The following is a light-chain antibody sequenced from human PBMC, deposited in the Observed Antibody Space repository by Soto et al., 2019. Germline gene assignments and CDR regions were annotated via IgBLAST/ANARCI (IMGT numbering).Light chain of an antibody. V-gene: IGKV3-11*01. CDR3: QKRSSWPLT. CDR2: DTF. Sequence: IVVTRSPFSLAFSPGESATLFCKASQDITTYLAWYQQKTGQAPRILIYDTFTRVSDVPERLSGSGSGTVFNLTISNVEPEDSAIYYCQKRSSWPLTCGDGTKVDIK. J-gene: IGKJ4*01. CDR1: QDITTY.